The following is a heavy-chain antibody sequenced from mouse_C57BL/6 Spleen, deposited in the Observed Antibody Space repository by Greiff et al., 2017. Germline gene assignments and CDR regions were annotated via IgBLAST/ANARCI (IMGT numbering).Heavy chain of an antibody. D-gene: IGHD1-1*01. Sequence: VQVVESDAELVKPGASVKISCKVSGYTFTDHTIHWMKQRPEQGLEWIGYIYPRDGSTKYNEQFKGKATLTADKSSSTAYMQLNSLTSEDSAVYFCARSYGSPPYYFDYWGQGTTLTVSS. CDR2: IYPRDGST. V-gene: IGHV1-78*01. CDR1: GYTFTDHT. CDR3: ARSYGSPPYYFDY. J-gene: IGHJ2*01.